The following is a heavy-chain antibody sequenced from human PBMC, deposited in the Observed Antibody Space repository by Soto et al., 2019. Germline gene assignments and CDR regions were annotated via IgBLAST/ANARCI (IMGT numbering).Heavy chain of an antibody. J-gene: IGHJ4*02. CDR2: INPILSMS. CDR1: GDTFTFYS. Sequence: QVQLVQSGAEVKRPGSSVKVSCKASGDTFTFYSINWVRQAPGLGLEWMGRINPILSMSNYAQRFQGSVTMTADKSTSTAYMELSSLRSEDTAIYYCASSYGSGYRAFDYWGQGALVTVYS. CDR3: ASSYGSGYRAFDY. V-gene: IGHV1-69*02. D-gene: IGHD3-10*01.